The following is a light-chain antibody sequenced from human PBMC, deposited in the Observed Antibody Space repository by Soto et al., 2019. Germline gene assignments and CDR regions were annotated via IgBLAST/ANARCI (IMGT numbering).Light chain of an antibody. CDR2: EVS. J-gene: IGLJ1*01. Sequence: QSALTQPPSASGSPGQSVTISCTGTSSDVGGYNYVSWYQQHPGKAPKLMIYEVSNRPSGVPDRFSGSKSGNTASLTVSGLQAEDDADYYCSSFAGSNNVYVFGTGTKVTVL. CDR3: SSFAGSNNVYV. V-gene: IGLV2-8*01. CDR1: SSDVGGYNY.